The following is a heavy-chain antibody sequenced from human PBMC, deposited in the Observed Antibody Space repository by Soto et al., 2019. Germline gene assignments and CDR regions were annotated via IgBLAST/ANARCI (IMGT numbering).Heavy chain of an antibody. V-gene: IGHV1-69*05. D-gene: IGHD2-8*01. J-gene: IGHJ5*02. CDR1: GGTFSSYA. CDR2: IIPIFGTA. Sequence: SVKVSCKASGGTFSSYAISWVRQAPGQGLEWMGGIIPIFGTANYAQKFQGRVTMTTDTSTSTAYMELRSLRSDDTAVYYCARDPDNAWFDPWGQGTQVTVSS. CDR3: ARDPDNAWFDP.